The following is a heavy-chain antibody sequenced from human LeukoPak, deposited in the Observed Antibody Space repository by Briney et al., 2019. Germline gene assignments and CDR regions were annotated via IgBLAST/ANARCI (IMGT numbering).Heavy chain of an antibody. Sequence: GGSLRLSCAASGFTFSTYAMTWVRQAPGKGLQWVSTISGSGGSTYYADSVKGRFTISRDNSKNTLYLQMNSLRAEDTAVYYCAKGLYYYDSSGFFDYWGQGTLVTVSS. J-gene: IGHJ4*02. CDR3: AKGLYYYDSSGFFDY. V-gene: IGHV3-23*01. CDR1: GFTFSTYA. CDR2: ISGSGGST. D-gene: IGHD3-22*01.